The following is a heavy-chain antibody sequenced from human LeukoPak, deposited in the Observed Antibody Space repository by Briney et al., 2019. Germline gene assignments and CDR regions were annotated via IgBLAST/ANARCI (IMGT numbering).Heavy chain of an antibody. V-gene: IGHV3-21*01. CDR2: ISSSSSYI. Sequence: GGSLRLSCAASGFTFSSYSMNWVRQAPGKGLEWVSSISSSSSYIYYADSVKGRFTISRDNAKNSLYLQMNSLRAEDTAVYYCAKVGQYCSSTSCYVYYFDYWGQGTLVTVSS. D-gene: IGHD2-2*01. CDR3: AKVGQYCSSTSCYVYYFDY. CDR1: GFTFSSYS. J-gene: IGHJ4*02.